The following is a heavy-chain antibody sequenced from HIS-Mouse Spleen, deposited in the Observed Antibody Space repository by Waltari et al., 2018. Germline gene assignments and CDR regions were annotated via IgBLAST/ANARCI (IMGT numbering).Heavy chain of an antibody. J-gene: IGHJ4*02. V-gene: IGHV3-30*18. CDR2: ISYDGRNK. CDR3: AKASSGWLDY. CDR1: GFTFSSYG. D-gene: IGHD6-19*01. Sequence: QVQLVESGGGVVQPGRSLRLSCAASGFTFSSYGMHWVRRATGKGLEWGAVISYDGRNKYYADSVKGRFTISRDNSKNTLYLQMNSLRAEDTAVYYCAKASSGWLDYWGQGTLVTVSS.